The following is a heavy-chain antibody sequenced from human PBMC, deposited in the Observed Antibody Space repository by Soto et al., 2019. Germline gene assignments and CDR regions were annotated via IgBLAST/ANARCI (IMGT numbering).Heavy chain of an antibody. V-gene: IGHV6-1*01. Sequence: SQTLSLTCAISGDSVSSNSAAWNWIRHSPSRGLEWLGRTYYRSKWYNDYAVSVKSRITINPDTSKNQFSLQLNSVTPEDTAVYYCARDYSPYSSSSRWFDPWGQGTLVTVSS. CDR3: ARDYSPYSSSSRWFDP. J-gene: IGHJ5*02. D-gene: IGHD6-6*01. CDR2: TYYRSKWYN. CDR1: GDSVSSNSAA.